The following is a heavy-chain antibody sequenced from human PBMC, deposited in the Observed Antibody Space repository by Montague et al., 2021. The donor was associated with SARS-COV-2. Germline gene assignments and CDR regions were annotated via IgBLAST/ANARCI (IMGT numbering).Heavy chain of an antibody. J-gene: IGHJ4*02. D-gene: IGHD3-22*01. CDR3: ARAYYDSSGYYGYFDY. V-gene: IGHV4-59*13. CDR2: IYYSGST. CDR1: GGSISSYY. Sequence: SETLSLTCTVPGGSISSYYWSWIRQPPGKGLEWIGYIYYSGSTNYNPSLKSRVTISVDTSKNQFSPKLSSVTAADTAVYYCARAYYDSSGYYGYFDYWGQGTLVTVSS.